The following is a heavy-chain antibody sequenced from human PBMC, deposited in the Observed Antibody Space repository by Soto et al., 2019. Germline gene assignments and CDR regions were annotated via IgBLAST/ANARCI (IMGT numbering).Heavy chain of an antibody. CDR2: IHWNDDN. J-gene: IGHJ4*02. V-gene: IGHV2-5*01. D-gene: IGHD2-15*01. Sequence: QITLEETGPTLVKPTQTLTLTCTFSGFSLTTGRVGVGWIRQPPGKALEWLAVIHWNDDNHYSPSLKSRLTXTXATSKNQVVLTLTNMDPVDTATYHCTHRLVGSGQGYWGQGTLVTVSS. CDR3: THRLVGSGQGY. CDR1: GFSLTTGRVG.